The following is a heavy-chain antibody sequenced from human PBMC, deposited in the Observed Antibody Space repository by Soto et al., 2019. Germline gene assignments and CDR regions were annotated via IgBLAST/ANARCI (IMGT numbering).Heavy chain of an antibody. CDR1: GFTFSSYA. CDR3: AKVETSVLRYFDWLDWFDP. J-gene: IGHJ5*02. CDR2: ISGSDGST. D-gene: IGHD3-9*01. Sequence: EVQLLESGGGLVQPGGSLRLSCAASGFTFSSYAMSWVRQAPGKGLEWVSAISGSDGSTYYADSVKGRFTISRDNSKNTLYLQMNSLRAEDTAVYYCAKVETSVLRYFDWLDWFDPWGQGTLVTVSS. V-gene: IGHV3-23*01.